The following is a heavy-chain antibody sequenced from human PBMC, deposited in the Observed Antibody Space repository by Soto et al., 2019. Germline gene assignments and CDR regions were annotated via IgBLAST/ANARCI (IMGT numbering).Heavy chain of an antibody. J-gene: IGHJ6*02. CDR1: GGSISSSNW. CDR3: ARDLRIYYYGSGYNYYYGMDV. CDR2: IYHSGST. V-gene: IGHV4-4*02. Sequence: PSETLSLTCAVSGGSISSSNWWSWVRQPPGKGLEWIGEIYHSGSTNYNPSLKSRVTISVDKSKNQFSLKLSSVTAADTAVYYCARDLRIYYYGSGYNYYYGMDVWGQGTTVTVSS. D-gene: IGHD3-10*01.